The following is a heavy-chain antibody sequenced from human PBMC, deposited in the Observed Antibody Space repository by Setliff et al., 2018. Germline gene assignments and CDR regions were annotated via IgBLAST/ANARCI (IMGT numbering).Heavy chain of an antibody. Sequence: GGSLRLSCSASGFTFSNYGMHWVRQAPRKGLVWVSRINSDGSTTTYADSVKGRFTISRDNGKNTVYLQMNSLRAEDTAMYYCVRGSAYSSGSFDCWGQGTLVTVSS. CDR2: INSDGSTT. V-gene: IGHV3-74*01. CDR1: GFTFSNYG. J-gene: IGHJ4*02. CDR3: VRGSAYSSGSFDC. D-gene: IGHD3-22*01.